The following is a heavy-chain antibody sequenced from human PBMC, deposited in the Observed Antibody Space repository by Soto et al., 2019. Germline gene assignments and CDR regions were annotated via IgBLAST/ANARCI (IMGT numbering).Heavy chain of an antibody. D-gene: IGHD3-3*01. CDR3: AREGSHYDFWSGYYTGREFDY. V-gene: IGHV1-18*04. CDR2: ISAYNGNT. CDR1: GYTFIDHY. J-gene: IGHJ4*02. Sequence: ASVKVSCKASGYTFIDHYIHWVRQAPGQGLEWMGWISAYNGNTNYAQKLQGRVTMTTDTSTSTAYMELRSLRSDDTAVYYCAREGSHYDFWSGYYTGREFDYWGQGTLVTVSS.